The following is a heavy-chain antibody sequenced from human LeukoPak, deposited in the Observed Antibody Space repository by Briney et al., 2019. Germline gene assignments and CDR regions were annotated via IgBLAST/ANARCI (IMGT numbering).Heavy chain of an antibody. D-gene: IGHD2-2*01. V-gene: IGHV3-23*01. CDR1: GFTFSSYG. CDR3: AKDRSSGIVVVPAAIGFDY. J-gene: IGHJ4*02. Sequence: GGSLSLSCAAAGFTFSSYGVSWVRQAAGKGLEWVSAISGSGGSTYYADSVKGRFTISRDNSKNTLYLQMNSLRAEDTAVYYCAKDRSSGIVVVPAAIGFDYWGQGTLVTVSS. CDR2: ISGSGGST.